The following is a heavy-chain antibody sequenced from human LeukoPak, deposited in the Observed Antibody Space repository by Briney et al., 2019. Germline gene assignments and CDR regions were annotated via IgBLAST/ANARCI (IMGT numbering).Heavy chain of an antibody. V-gene: IGHV3-30*03. CDR2: ISYNGNNK. J-gene: IGHJ4*02. Sequence: PGGSLRLSCAASGFTFSSYGMHWVRQAPGKGLEWVTIISYNGNNKYYADSVKGRFTISRDTSKNTLYLQMNSLRAEDTAVNYCCRASSGTYDYWGQGTLVTVSS. CDR3: CRASSGTYDY. D-gene: IGHD1-26*01. CDR1: GFTFSSYG.